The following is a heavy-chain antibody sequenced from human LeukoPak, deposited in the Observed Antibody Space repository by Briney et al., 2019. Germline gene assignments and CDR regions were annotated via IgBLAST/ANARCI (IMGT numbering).Heavy chain of an antibody. D-gene: IGHD2-2*01. J-gene: IGHJ4*02. CDR3: ARVPDAMLGYFDS. Sequence: GGSLRLSCAASGFTVISNYMSWVRQAPGKGLEWVSGIYSGGSTYYADSVKGRFTISRDNSKNTLYLQMNSLRAEDTALYYCARVPDAMLGYFDSWGPGTLVTVSS. V-gene: IGHV3-53*01. CDR1: GFTVISNY. CDR2: IYSGGST.